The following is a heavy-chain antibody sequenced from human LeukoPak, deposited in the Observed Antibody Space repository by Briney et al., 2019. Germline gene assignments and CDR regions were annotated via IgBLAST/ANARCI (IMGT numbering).Heavy chain of an antibody. CDR3: ARLPSDSSGWYRFDY. D-gene: IGHD6-19*01. CDR1: GGSISSSSYY. CDR2: IYYSGST. Sequence: SETLSLTCTVSGGSISSSSYYWGWIRQPPGKGLEWIGSIYYSGSTYYNPSLKSRVTISVDTSKKQFSLKLSSVTAADTAVYYCARLPSDSSGWYRFDYWGQGTLVIVS. J-gene: IGHJ4*02. V-gene: IGHV4-39*01.